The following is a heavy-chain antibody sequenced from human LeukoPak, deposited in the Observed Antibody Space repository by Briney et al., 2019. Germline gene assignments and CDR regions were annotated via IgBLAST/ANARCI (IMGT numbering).Heavy chain of an antibody. CDR2: IYTSGST. CDR1: GGSISSYY. CDR3: AREDIVLMVYAIALDI. Sequence: SETLSLTCTVSGGSISSYYWSWIRQPAGKGLEWIGRIYTSGSTNYNPSLKSRVTISVDTSKNQFSLKLSSVTAADTAVYYCAREDIVLMVYAIALDIWGQGTMVTVSS. V-gene: IGHV4-4*07. J-gene: IGHJ3*02. D-gene: IGHD2-8*01.